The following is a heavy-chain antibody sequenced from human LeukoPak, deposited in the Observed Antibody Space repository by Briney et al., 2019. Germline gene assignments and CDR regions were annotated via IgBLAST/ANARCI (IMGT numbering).Heavy chain of an antibody. D-gene: IGHD5-18*01. CDR2: IYYSGST. Sequence: PSETLSLTCTVSGGSISSSSYYWGWIRQPPGKGLEWIGSIYYSGSTYYNPSLKSRVTISVDTSKNQFSLKLSSVTAADTAVYYCARYDTAMVSSCWGQGTLVTVSS. J-gene: IGHJ4*02. CDR1: GGSISSSSYY. CDR3: ARYDTAMVSSC. V-gene: IGHV4-39*07.